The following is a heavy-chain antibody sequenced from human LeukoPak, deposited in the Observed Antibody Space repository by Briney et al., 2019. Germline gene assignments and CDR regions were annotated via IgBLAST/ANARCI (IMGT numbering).Heavy chain of an antibody. D-gene: IGHD2-21*02. J-gene: IGHJ4*02. V-gene: IGHV3-15*05. CDR2: ITDGGTT. CDR1: AFTFRGAW. CDR3: ARDSAYCGGDCYSFDY. Sequence: GGSLRLSCAASAFTFRGAWMSWVRQAPGKGLEWVARITDGGTTDYAAPVKGRFTISRDDSENTLYLQMNSLRAEDTAVYYCARDSAYCGGDCYSFDYWGQGTLVTVSS.